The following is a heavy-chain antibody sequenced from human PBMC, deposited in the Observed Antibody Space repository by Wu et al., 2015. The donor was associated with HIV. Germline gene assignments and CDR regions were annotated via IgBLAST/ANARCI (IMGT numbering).Heavy chain of an antibody. J-gene: IGHJ4*02. Sequence: QIHLVQSGAEVKKPGASVKVSCKASGYSFSDYHLHWVRQAPGQGLEWMGWINHNGGGATYAQKFQGRVAMTRDTSISTVFMELSRLRFDDTAIYYCATERTVAITHFDSWDQGTLVTVSS. CDR3: ATERTVAITHFDS. V-gene: IGHV1-2*02. CDR1: GYSFSDYH. D-gene: IGHD5-12*01. CDR2: INHNGGGA.